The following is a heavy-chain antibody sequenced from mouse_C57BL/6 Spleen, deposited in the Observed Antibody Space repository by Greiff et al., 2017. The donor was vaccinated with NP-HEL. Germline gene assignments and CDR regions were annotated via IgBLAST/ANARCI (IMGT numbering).Heavy chain of an antibody. CDR1: GFTFSSYG. CDR3: ARREGKGGYFDV. V-gene: IGHV5-6*01. CDR2: ISSGGSYT. D-gene: IGHD1-3*01. Sequence: EVHLVESGGDLVKPGGSLKLSCAASGFTFSSYGMSWVRQTPDKRLEWVATISSGGSYTYYPDSVKGRFTISRDNAKNTLYLQMSSLKSEDTAMYYCARREGKGGYFDVWGTGTTVTVSS. J-gene: IGHJ1*03.